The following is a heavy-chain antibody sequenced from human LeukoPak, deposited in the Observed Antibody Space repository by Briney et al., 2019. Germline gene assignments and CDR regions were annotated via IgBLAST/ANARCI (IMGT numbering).Heavy chain of an antibody. Sequence: SETLSLTCAVSGYSISSYYWSWIRQPPGKGLEWIGYIYYSGSTNYNPSLKSRVTILVDTSKNQFSLKLSSVTAADTAVYYCARGGRTYYYYMDVWDKGTTVTVSS. CDR1: GYSISSYY. J-gene: IGHJ6*03. V-gene: IGHV4-59*01. CDR3: ARGGRTYYYYMDV. CDR2: IYYSGST.